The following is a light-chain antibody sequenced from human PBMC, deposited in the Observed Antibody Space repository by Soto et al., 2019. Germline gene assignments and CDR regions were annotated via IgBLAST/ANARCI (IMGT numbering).Light chain of an antibody. Sequence: QYVLTQPPSASGTPGQRVTISCSGSSSNIGSNTVNWYQQVPGTAPKPLIHSNNQRPSGVPDRFSGSKSGTSASLAIIGLQSEDEADYYCAVWDDSMNGLVFGGGTKLTVL. CDR1: SSNIGSNT. J-gene: IGLJ3*02. V-gene: IGLV1-44*01. CDR3: AVWDDSMNGLV. CDR2: SNN.